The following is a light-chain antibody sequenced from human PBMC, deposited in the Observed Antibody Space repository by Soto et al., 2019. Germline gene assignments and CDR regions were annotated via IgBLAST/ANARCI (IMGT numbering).Light chain of an antibody. CDR1: QSVSSY. J-gene: IGKJ2*02. V-gene: IGKV3-11*01. CDR3: QQRYNWHPGT. Sequence: EIVLTQSPATLSSSPGERATLSCRASQSVSSYLAWYQQKPGQAPRLLIYDASNSATGIPARFSGSGSGTDFTLTISSLESEDFAIYYCQQRYNWHPGTCGQGTKLEIK. CDR2: DAS.